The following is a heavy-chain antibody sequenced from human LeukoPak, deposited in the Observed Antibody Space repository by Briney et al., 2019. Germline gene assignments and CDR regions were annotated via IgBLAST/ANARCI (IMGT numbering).Heavy chain of an antibody. CDR2: VGIAGDT. CDR1: GFTFNNCE. Sequence: GGSLRLSCAASGFTFNNCEMHWVHQTAGKGLEWVSAVGIAGDTFYAGSVKGRFSISRDNAESSLFLQMNSLRAGDTAVYYCAREGRMGTADAFDVWGQGTMVTVSS. D-gene: IGHD1-14*01. CDR3: AREGRMGTADAFDV. J-gene: IGHJ3*01. V-gene: IGHV3-13*01.